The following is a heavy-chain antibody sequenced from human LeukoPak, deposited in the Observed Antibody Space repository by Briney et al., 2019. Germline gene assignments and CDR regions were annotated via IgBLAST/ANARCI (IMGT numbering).Heavy chain of an antibody. J-gene: IGHJ4*02. CDR1: GYTFSGYD. D-gene: IGHD5-12*01. CDR2: INPKGGGT. V-gene: IGHV1-2*02. Sequence: GGSVRVSCKASGYTFSGYDMNWVRQAPGKGLEGVGGINPKGGGTNYAQTVKGSVTMTRDTSISTPYMELSSLRSDATAVYYCASGSGYGFDYWGQGTLVTVSS. CDR3: ASGSGYGFDY.